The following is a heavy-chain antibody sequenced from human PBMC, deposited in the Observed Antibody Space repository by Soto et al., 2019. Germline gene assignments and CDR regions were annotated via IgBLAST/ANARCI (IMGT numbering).Heavy chain of an antibody. CDR1: GFTVSSNY. J-gene: IGHJ4*02. V-gene: IGHV3-53*01. Sequence: GGSLRLSCAASGFTVSSNYMSWVRQAPGKGLEWVSVIYSGGSKYYADAVKGRFTNSRDNSKNTLYLQMNSLRAEDTAVYYCARGPSSSWYYFDYWGQGTLVTVSS. CDR3: ARGPSSSWYYFDY. CDR2: IYSGGSK. D-gene: IGHD6-13*01.